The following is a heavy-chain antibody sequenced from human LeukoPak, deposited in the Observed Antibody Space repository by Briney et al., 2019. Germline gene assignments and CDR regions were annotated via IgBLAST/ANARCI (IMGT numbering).Heavy chain of an antibody. Sequence: GASVKVSCKASGYSFTSNYIHWVRQAPGQGLEWMGWISAYNGNTNYAQKLQGRVTMTTDTSTSTAYMELRSLRSDDTAVYHCARDPPRIVVVVAATNYYGMDVWGQGTTVTVSS. V-gene: IGHV1-18*04. D-gene: IGHD2-15*01. CDR3: ARDPPRIVVVVAATNYYGMDV. CDR2: ISAYNGNT. CDR1: GYSFTSNY. J-gene: IGHJ6*02.